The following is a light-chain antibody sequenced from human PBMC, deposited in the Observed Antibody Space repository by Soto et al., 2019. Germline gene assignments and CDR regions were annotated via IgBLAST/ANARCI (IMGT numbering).Light chain of an antibody. Sequence: DIQMTQSPSTLSASVGDRVTITCLARQSISSWLAWYQQKPGKAPKLLIYDASSLESGVPSRFSGSGSGTEFTLTISSLQPDDFATYYCQQYNSYWTFGQGTKVEIK. CDR2: DAS. V-gene: IGKV1-5*01. CDR3: QQYNSYWT. J-gene: IGKJ1*01. CDR1: QSISSW.